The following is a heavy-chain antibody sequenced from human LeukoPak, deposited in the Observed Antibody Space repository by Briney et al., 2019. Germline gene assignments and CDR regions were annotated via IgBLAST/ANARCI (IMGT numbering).Heavy chain of an antibody. CDR3: ARVLQYDFWSGEIPGIDY. J-gene: IGHJ4*02. V-gene: IGHV1-2*06. CDR2: INPNSGDT. Sequence: RASVKVSCKASGYTFTNYYMHWVRQAPGQGLEWMGRINPNSGDTNSAQKFQGRVTMTSDTSISTDYMELSRLRSDDTAVYYCARVLQYDFWSGEIPGIDYWGQGILVTVSS. D-gene: IGHD3-3*01. CDR1: GYTFTNYY.